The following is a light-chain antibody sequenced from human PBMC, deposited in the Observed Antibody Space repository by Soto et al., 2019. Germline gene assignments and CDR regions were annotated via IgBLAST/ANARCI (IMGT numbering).Light chain of an antibody. CDR1: RSNIGSNS. CDR3: AAWDDSLSGVI. J-gene: IGLJ2*01. CDR2: RTN. Sequence: QSVLTQPPSASETPGQRVTIPYSGGRSNIGSNSVYCYQPLPGTAPKLLIYRTNHRSSGVPDRFSGSKSDTSASLAISGLRSEEEAEYYCAAWDDSLSGVIFGGGTKLTVL. V-gene: IGLV1-47*01.